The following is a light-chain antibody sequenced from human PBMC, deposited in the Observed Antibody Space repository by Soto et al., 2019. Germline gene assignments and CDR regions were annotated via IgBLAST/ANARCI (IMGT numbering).Light chain of an antibody. CDR3: QQYYSFSRT. V-gene: IGKV1-5*01. CDR2: DVS. Sequence: DIQMTQSPSTLSASVGERVTISGRASQTINRWLAWYQQKQGKAPKXXINDVSNLESGVPSRFSGSGFGTEGTITISSLKPDDFATYYCQQYYSFSRTFGQGTKVDI. J-gene: IGKJ1*01. CDR1: QTINRW.